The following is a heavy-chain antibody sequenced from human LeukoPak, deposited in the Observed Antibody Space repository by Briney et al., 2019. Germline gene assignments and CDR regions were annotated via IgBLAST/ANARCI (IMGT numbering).Heavy chain of an antibody. CDR1: AYTFRTYA. Sequence: PGRSLRLSCAASAYTFRTYAMHWVRQAPGKGLEWVAVIWYDGSNKYYADSVKGRFTISRDNSKNTLYLQMNSLRAEDTAVYYCARDPRGYGYEYYFDYWGQGTLVTVSS. CDR3: ARDPRGYGYEYYFDY. CDR2: IWYDGSNK. D-gene: IGHD5-18*01. V-gene: IGHV3-33*08. J-gene: IGHJ4*02.